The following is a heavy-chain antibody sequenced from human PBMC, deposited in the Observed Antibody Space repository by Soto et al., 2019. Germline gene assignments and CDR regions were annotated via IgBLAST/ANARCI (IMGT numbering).Heavy chain of an antibody. Sequence: GGSLRLSCAASGFAFSSYWMTWVRQAPGKGLEWVANIKQDGSEKYYVDSVRGRFTMSRDNAKNSLYLQMNSLRAEDTAVYYCARVVGATQMDFDYWGQGTLVTVSS. V-gene: IGHV3-7*01. J-gene: IGHJ4*02. CDR2: IKQDGSEK. CDR3: ARVVGATQMDFDY. CDR1: GFAFSSYW. D-gene: IGHD1-26*01.